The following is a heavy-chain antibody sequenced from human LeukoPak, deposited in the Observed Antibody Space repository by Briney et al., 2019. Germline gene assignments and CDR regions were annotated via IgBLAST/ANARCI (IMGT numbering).Heavy chain of an antibody. J-gene: IGHJ5*02. CDR1: GYTFTGYY. D-gene: IGHD3-3*01. Sequence: RASVKVSCKASGYTFTGYYMHWVRQAPGQGLEWMGWINPNSGGTNYAQKFQGRVTMTRDTSISTAYMELSRLRSDDTAVYYCARPKNDWSGYYSGVFAFDPWGQGTLVTVSS. CDR3: ARPKNDWSGYYSGVFAFDP. V-gene: IGHV1-2*02. CDR2: INPNSGGT.